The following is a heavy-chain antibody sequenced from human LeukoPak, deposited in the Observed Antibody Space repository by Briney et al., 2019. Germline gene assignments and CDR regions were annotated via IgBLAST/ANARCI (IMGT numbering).Heavy chain of an antibody. D-gene: IGHD4-17*01. V-gene: IGHV5-51*01. CDR1: GYSVTSYW. CDR2: IYPGDCET. Sequence: LGESLKISCEGAGYSVTSYWIGWVRPMPEKGLEGMGVIYPGDCETRYSPSFPGQLTISAHKPISTAYLHWSTLKASDTAMYYCARREGNGAFDYWGQGTLVTASS. J-gene: IGHJ4*02. CDR3: ARREGNGAFDY.